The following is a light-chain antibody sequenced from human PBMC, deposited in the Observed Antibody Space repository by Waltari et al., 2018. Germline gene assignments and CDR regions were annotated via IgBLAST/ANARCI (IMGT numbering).Light chain of an antibody. CDR2: WAS. CDR1: QSVLYSSNNKNY. Sequence: DIVMTQSPDSLAVSLGERATINCKSSQSVLYSSNNKNYLAWYQQKPGQPPKLLIYWASTRESWVPDRFRGSGSVTEFTLDNSSLQAEDVAVYYCQQYYSTPYTFGQGTKLEIK. V-gene: IGKV4-1*01. CDR3: QQYYSTPYT. J-gene: IGKJ2*01.